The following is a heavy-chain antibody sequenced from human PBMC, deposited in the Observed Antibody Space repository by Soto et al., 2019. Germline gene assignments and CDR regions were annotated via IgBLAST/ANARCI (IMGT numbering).Heavy chain of an antibody. J-gene: IGHJ6*02. V-gene: IGHV3-33*01. Sequence: GSLRLSCAASGFTFSNYGMHWVRQAPGKGLEWVAIIWYDGSNEYYADSVKGRFTISRDNSKNTVYLQMNSLRAEDTAVYYCARDDYYYYYGMDVWGQGTTVTVSS. CDR3: ARDDYYYYYGMDV. CDR1: GFTFSNYG. CDR2: IWYDGSNE.